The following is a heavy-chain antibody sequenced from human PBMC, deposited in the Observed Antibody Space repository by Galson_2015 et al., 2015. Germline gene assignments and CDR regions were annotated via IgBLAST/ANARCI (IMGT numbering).Heavy chain of an antibody. D-gene: IGHD1-20*01. CDR2: INTNTGNP. V-gene: IGHV7-4-1*02. CDR1: GYTFTSYA. CDR3: ATRMGNWSTHAFDI. Sequence: SVKVSCKASGYTFTSYAMNWVRQAPGQGLEWMGWINTNTGNPTYAQGFTGRFVFSLDTSVSTAYLQISSLKAEDTAVYYCATRMGNWSTHAFDIWGQGTMVTVSS. J-gene: IGHJ3*02.